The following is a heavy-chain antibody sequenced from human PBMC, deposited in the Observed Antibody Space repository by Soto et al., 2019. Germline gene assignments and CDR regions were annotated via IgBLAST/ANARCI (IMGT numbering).Heavy chain of an antibody. Sequence: SETLSLTCTVSGGSISSSNWWSWVRQPPGKGLEWIGEIYHSGSTNYNPSLKSRVTISVDKSKNQFSLKLSSVTAADTAVYYCARDLSDTAMVTRWFDPWGQGTLVTVSS. V-gene: IGHV4-4*02. J-gene: IGHJ5*02. CDR2: IYHSGST. D-gene: IGHD5-18*01. CDR3: ARDLSDTAMVTRWFDP. CDR1: GGSISSSNW.